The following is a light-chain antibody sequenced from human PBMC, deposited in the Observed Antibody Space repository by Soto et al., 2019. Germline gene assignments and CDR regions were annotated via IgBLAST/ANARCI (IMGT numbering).Light chain of an antibody. J-gene: IGLJ1*01. V-gene: IGLV1-47*01. CDR3: AAWDDSLSGSYV. Sequence: QSVLTQPPSASGTPGQRVTISCSGSSSNIGSNYVYWYQQLPGTAPKLLIYRNNQRPSGVPDRFSGSKSGTSASLAISGLRXXDXADYYCAAWDDSLSGSYVFGTGTKLTVL. CDR1: SSNIGSNY. CDR2: RNN.